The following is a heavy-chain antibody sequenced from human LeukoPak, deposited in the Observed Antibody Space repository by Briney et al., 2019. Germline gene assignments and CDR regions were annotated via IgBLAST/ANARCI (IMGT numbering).Heavy chain of an antibody. CDR3: ARASPGPYCSSTSCYAGDWFDP. V-gene: IGHV3-7*01. CDR1: GFTFSSYW. D-gene: IGHD2-2*01. CDR2: INQDGSEK. J-gene: IGHJ5*02. Sequence: PGGSLRLSCAASGFTFSSYWMSWVRQAPGKGLEWVANINQDGSEKYYVDSVKGRFTISRDNAKNTLYLQMNSLRAEDTAVYYCARASPGPYCSSTSCYAGDWFDPWGQGTLVTVSS.